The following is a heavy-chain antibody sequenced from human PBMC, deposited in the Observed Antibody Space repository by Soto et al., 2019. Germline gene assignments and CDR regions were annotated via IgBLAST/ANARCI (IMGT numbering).Heavy chain of an antibody. CDR2: IYYSGST. CDR3: ARWGMSQLAGPHFDY. Sequence: QVQLQESGPGLVKPSETLSLTCTVSGGSISRYYWSWIRQPPGKGLDWIGYIYYSGSTNYNPSLKSRCTISVDTSKNQFALKLSSVTAADTAVYYGARWGMSQLAGPHFDYWGQGPLVTVSS. CDR1: GGSISRYY. V-gene: IGHV4-59*01. J-gene: IGHJ4*02. D-gene: IGHD6-6*01.